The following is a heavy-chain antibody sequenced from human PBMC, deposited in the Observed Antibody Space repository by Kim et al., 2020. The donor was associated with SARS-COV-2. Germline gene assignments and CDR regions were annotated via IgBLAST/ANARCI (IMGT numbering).Heavy chain of an antibody. J-gene: IGHJ4*02. V-gene: IGHV5-51*01. Sequence: GESLKISCKGSGYRFTTYWIAWVRQMPGKGLEWMGIIYPGDSDTRYSPSFQGQVTISADGSISSAYLQWSGLKASDTAVYYCARRGYDSSGYYYVFDSWGQGTLVTVSS. CDR2: IYPGDSDT. CDR1: GYRFTTYW. CDR3: ARRGYDSSGYYYVFDS. D-gene: IGHD3-22*01.